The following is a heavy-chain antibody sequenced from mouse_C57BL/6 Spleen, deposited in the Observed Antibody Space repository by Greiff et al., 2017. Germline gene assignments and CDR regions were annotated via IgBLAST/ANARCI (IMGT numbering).Heavy chain of an antibody. Sequence: QVQLQQPGAELVKPGASVKMSCKASGYTFTSYWITWVKQRPGQGLEWIGDIYPGSGSTNYTEKLKSKATLTVDTSSSTAYMQLSSLTSEDSAVYYCAREYYYGSRAYYFDYWGQGTTLTVSS. J-gene: IGHJ2*01. CDR3: AREYYYGSRAYYFDY. CDR2: IYPGSGST. V-gene: IGHV1-55*01. D-gene: IGHD1-1*01. CDR1: GYTFTSYW.